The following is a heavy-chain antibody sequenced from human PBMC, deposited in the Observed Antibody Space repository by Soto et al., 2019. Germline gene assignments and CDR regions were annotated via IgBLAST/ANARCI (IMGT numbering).Heavy chain of an antibody. CDR1: GDSVSSGSYY. Sequence: PSETLSLTCTVSGDSVSSGSYYWSWIRQPPGQALEWIGYIYDSGSPYYNPPLRSRVIISADTSKNQISLKLTSATAADTAVYYCARGVGSSPPRYWGRGTLVTVSS. J-gene: IGHJ4*02. D-gene: IGHD1-26*01. CDR3: ARGVGSSPPRY. CDR2: IYDSGSP. V-gene: IGHV4-61*01.